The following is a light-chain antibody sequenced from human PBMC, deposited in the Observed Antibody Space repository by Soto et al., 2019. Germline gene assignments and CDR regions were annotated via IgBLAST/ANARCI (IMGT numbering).Light chain of an antibody. CDR3: KSYAGSNTYV. J-gene: IGLJ1*01. CDR1: RNDIGAYEF. Sequence: QSALTQPPSASGSPGQSVTISCTGARNDIGAYEFVSWYQHHPGKAPKLIIYEVVQRPSGVPARFSGSKSGTTTSLTVSGLQAADEADYYCKSYAGSNTYVFGTGTKVTVL. CDR2: EVV. V-gene: IGLV2-8*01.